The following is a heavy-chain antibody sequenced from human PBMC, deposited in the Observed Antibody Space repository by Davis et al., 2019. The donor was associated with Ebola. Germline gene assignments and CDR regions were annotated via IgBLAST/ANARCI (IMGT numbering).Heavy chain of an antibody. Sequence: PGGSLRLSCAASGFTFRNYAMHWVRQAPGKGLEWVASIPYDGSDQYYADSVKGRFTISRDNSKNTVFLRMDNLRVDDTAVYYCAQATVAAAGNNWGQGTLVTVAS. J-gene: IGHJ4*02. CDR2: IPYDGSDQ. V-gene: IGHV3-30*18. CDR3: AQATVAAAGNN. CDR1: GFTFRNYA. D-gene: IGHD6-13*01.